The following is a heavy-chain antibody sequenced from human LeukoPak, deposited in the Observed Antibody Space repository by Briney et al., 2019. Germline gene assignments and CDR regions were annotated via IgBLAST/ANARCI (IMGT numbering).Heavy chain of an antibody. D-gene: IGHD6-13*01. CDR3: AKDQSLTAAAQSPLRY. CDR1: GFTFSSYA. Sequence: PGGSLRLSCAASGFTFSSYAMSWVRQAPGKGLEWVSAMSGSGGSTYYADSVKGRFTISRDNSKNTLYLQMNSLRAEDSAVYYCAKDQSLTAAAQSPLRYRGQGTLVTVSS. CDR2: MSGSGGST. V-gene: IGHV3-23*01. J-gene: IGHJ4*02.